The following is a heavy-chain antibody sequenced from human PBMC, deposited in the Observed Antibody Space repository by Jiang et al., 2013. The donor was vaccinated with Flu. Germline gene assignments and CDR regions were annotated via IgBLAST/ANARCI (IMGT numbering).Heavy chain of an antibody. CDR1: GGSISSSSYY. Sequence: GSGLVKPSETLSLTCTVSGGSISSSSYYWGWIRQPPGKGLEWIGSIYYSGSTYYNPSLKSRVTISVDTSKNQFSLKLSSVTAADTAVYYCARVAPDFDWLSYYFDYWGQGTLVTVSS. CDR3: ARVAPDFDWLSYYFDY. J-gene: IGHJ4*02. D-gene: IGHD3-9*01. CDR2: IYYSGST. V-gene: IGHV4-39*01.